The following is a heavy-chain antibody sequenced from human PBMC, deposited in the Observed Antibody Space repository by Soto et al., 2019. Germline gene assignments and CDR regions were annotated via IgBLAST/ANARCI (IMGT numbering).Heavy chain of an antibody. CDR2: ISAYNGNT. J-gene: IGHJ5*02. Sequence: QVQLVQSGAEVKKPGASVKVSCKASGYTFTSYGISWVRQAPGQGLEWMGWISAYNGNTNYAQKLQGRVTMTTDTSTSTAYMELRSLRSDDTAVYYCARVKPYYYGSVSKLGDNWFDPWGQGTLVTVSS. CDR3: ARVKPYYYGSVSKLGDNWFDP. D-gene: IGHD3-10*01. V-gene: IGHV1-18*01. CDR1: GYTFTSYG.